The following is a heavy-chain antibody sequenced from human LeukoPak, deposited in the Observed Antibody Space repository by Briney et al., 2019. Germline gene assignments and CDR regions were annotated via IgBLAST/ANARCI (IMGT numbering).Heavy chain of an antibody. CDR1: GFTFSSYT. CDR2: ISGSGGST. D-gene: IGHD6-13*01. V-gene: IGHV3-23*01. Sequence: GSLRLSCAASGFTFSSYTMSWVRQAPGKGLEWVSAISGSGGSTYYADSVKGRFTISRDNSKNTLYLQMNNLRAEDTAVYYCASRSSWYDYWGQGTLVTVSS. CDR3: ASRSSWYDY. J-gene: IGHJ4*02.